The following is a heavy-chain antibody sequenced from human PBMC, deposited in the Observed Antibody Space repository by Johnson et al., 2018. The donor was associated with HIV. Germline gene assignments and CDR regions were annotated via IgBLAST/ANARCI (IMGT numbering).Heavy chain of an antibody. CDR2: ISYDGSNK. CDR3: AREYQNWNYDHAFDI. CDR1: GFTFSSYA. J-gene: IGHJ3*02. D-gene: IGHD1-7*01. V-gene: IGHV3-30*04. Sequence: QMLLVESGGGVVQPGRSLRLSCAASGFTFSSYAMHWVRQAPGKGLEWVAVISYDGSNKYYADSVKGRFTISRDNSKNTLYLQMNSLRAEDTAVYYCAREYQNWNYDHAFDIWGQGTMVTVSS.